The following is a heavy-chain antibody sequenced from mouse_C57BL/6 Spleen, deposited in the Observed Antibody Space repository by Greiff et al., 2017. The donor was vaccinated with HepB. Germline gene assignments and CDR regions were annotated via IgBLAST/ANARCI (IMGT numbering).Heavy chain of an antibody. J-gene: IGHJ3*01. CDR3: ARKGDDYQFAY. Sequence: EVQRVESGGGLVKPGGSLKLSCAASGFTFSDYGMHWVRQAPEKGLEWVAYISSGSSTIYYADTVKGRFTISRDNAKNTLFLQMTSLRSEDTAVYYCARKGDDYQFAYWGQRTLVTVSA. CDR2: ISSGSSTI. V-gene: IGHV5-17*01. CDR1: GFTFSDYG. D-gene: IGHD2-4*01.